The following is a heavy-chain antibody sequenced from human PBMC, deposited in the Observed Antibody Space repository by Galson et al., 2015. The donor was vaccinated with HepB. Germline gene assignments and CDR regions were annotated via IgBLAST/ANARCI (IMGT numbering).Heavy chain of an antibody. CDR3: ARDYDSYGTKHFDY. Sequence: SLRLSCAASGFTVSSNYMSWVRQAPGKGLEWVSVIYSGGSTYYADSVKGRFTISRDNSKNTLYLQMNSLRAEDTAVYYCARDYDSYGTKHFDYWGQGTLVTVSS. J-gene: IGHJ4*02. V-gene: IGHV3-66*01. D-gene: IGHD5-18*01. CDR1: GFTVSSNY. CDR2: IYSGGST.